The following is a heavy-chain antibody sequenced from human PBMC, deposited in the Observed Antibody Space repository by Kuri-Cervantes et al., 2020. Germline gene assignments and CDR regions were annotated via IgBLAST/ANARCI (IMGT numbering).Heavy chain of an antibody. CDR1: GFTFSNYG. J-gene: IGHJ4*02. Sequence: GGSLRLSCAASGFTFSNYGMHWVRQAPGKGLEWVAIIWYDGSNKYYADSVKGRFTISRDNSKNTLYLQMNSLRAGDTAVYYCVRDRRSSSGSYAAYWGRGTLVTVSS. CDR3: VRDRRSSSGSYAAY. V-gene: IGHV3-33*01. D-gene: IGHD1-26*01. CDR2: IWYDGSNK.